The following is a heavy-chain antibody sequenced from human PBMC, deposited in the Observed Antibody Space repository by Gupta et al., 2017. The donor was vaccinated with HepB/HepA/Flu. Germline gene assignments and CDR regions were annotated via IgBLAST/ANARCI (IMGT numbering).Heavy chain of an antibody. CDR2: ISYDGSNK. Sequence: QVQLVESGGGVVQPGRSLRLSCAASGFTFSSYGMHWVRQAPGKGLEWVAVISYDGSNKYYADSVKGRFTISRDNSKNTLYLQMNSLRAEDTAVYYCAKDQTDYYYYGMDVWGQGTTVTVSS. CDR1: GFTFSSYG. J-gene: IGHJ6*02. V-gene: IGHV3-30*18. CDR3: AKDQTDYYYYGMDV.